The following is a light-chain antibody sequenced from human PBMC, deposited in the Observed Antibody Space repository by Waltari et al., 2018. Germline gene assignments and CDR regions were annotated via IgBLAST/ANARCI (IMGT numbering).Light chain of an antibody. J-gene: IGKJ4*01. CDR3: QQYYSSPLT. Sequence: DIVMTQSPDSLAVSLGERAPINYKSSQGVLHRPNNKKYLLWYQQKQGQHPKLLIYGASTRESRVPDRFCGSWSGTDFTLTISSLQAEDVAVYYCQQYYSSPLTFGGGTKVEIK. V-gene: IGKV4-1*01. CDR2: GAS. CDR1: QGVLHRPNNKKY.